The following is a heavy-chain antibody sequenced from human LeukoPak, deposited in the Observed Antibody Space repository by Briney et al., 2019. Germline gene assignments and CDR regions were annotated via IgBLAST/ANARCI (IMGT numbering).Heavy chain of an antibody. CDR2: ISSSSSYT. J-gene: IGHJ4*02. CDR3: ASPAAGSNFDC. Sequence: GGSLRLSCAASGFTFSDYYMSWIRQAPGKGLEWVSYISSSSSYTNYADSVKGRFTISRDNPKNSLYLQMNSLRAEDTAVYYCASPAAGSNFDCWGQGTLVTVSS. CDR1: GFTFSDYY. D-gene: IGHD6-13*01. V-gene: IGHV3-11*03.